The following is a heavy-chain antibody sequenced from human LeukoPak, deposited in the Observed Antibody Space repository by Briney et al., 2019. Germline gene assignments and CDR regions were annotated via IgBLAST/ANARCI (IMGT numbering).Heavy chain of an antibody. CDR3: ARDMDSGPDFFDY. Sequence: ASVKVSCKASGYIFTGYYMHWVRQAPGQGLEWMGWISPHSGDTNYAQKFQGRVTMTRDTSISTAYMELSRLRSDDTAVYYCARDMDSGPDFFDYWGLGTLVTVSS. V-gene: IGHV1-2*02. J-gene: IGHJ4*02. D-gene: IGHD1-26*01. CDR2: ISPHSGDT. CDR1: GYIFTGYY.